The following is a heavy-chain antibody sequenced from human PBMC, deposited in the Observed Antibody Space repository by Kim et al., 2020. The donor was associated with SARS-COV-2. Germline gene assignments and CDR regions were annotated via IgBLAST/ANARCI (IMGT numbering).Heavy chain of an antibody. CDR3: ARRLKTGVDY. V-gene: IGHV1-2*02. J-gene: IGHJ4*02. Sequence: GTNYAQKFQGRVTMTRDTSISTAYMELSRLRSDDTAVYYCARRLKTGVDYWGQGTLVTVSS. D-gene: IGHD3-16*01. CDR2: GT.